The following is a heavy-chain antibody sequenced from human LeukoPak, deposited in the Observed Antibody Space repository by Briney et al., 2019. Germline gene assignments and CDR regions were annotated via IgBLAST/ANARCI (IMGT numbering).Heavy chain of an antibody. CDR2: IYYSGST. J-gene: IGHJ4*02. CDR3: ARDDGYKVHY. CDR1: GGSISSYY. V-gene: IGHV4-59*01. Sequence: SETLSLTCTVSGGSISSYYWSWIRQPPGKGLEWIGYIYYSGSTNYNPSLKSRVTISVDTSKNQFSLKLSSVTAADTAVYYCARDDGYKVHYWGQGTLVTVSS. D-gene: IGHD5-24*01.